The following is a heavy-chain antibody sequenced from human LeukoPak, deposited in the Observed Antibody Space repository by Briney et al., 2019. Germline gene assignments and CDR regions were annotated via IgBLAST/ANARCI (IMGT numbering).Heavy chain of an antibody. V-gene: IGHV4-34*01. CDR1: GGSFSGYY. J-gene: IGHJ4*02. Sequence: SETLSLTCAVYGGSFSGYYWSWIRQPPGKGLEWIGEINHSGSTNYNPSLKSRVTISVDTSKNQFSLKLSSVTAADTAVYYCARLGYSSSDDYWGQGTLVTVSS. D-gene: IGHD6-13*01. CDR2: INHSGST. CDR3: ARLGYSSSDDY.